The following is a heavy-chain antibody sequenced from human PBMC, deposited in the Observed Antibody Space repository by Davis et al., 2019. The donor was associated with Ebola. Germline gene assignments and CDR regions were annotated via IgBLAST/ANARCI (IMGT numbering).Heavy chain of an antibody. CDR3: ASGPVYDSSGYRYGMDV. CDR2: INAGNGNT. J-gene: IGHJ6*04. Sequence: ASVKVSCKASGYTFTSYAMHWVRQAPGQRLEWMGWINAGNGNTKYSQKFQGRVTITRDTSASTAYMELSSLRSEDTAVYYCASGPVYDSSGYRYGMDVWGKGTTVTVSS. V-gene: IGHV1-3*01. CDR1: GYTFTSYA. D-gene: IGHD3-22*01.